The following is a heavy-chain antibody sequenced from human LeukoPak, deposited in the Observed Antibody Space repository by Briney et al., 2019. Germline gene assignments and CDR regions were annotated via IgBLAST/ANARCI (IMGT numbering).Heavy chain of an antibody. CDR1: GFTFSSYS. CDR3: ARALSGYYSIDY. D-gene: IGHD3-22*01. V-gene: IGHV3-33*08. Sequence: GGSLRLSCAASGFTFSSYSMYWVRQAPDKGLEWVAVIWFDGSTEFYADPVKGRFTISRDNSKNTLYLQMNGLRAEDTAVYYCARALSGYYSIDYWGQGTLVTVSS. J-gene: IGHJ4*02. CDR2: IWFDGSTE.